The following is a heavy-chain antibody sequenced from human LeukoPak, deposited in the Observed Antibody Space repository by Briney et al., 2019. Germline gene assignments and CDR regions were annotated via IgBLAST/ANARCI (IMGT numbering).Heavy chain of an antibody. CDR2: IIPMYGTS. V-gene: IGHV1-69*06. Sequence: GASVKVSCKASGDTFDSHALSWVRQAPGQGLEWMGAIIPMYGTSNYAQKFQGRVAIIADKSTSTAYMELNSLTSEDAAVYYCAIAQNNHGYVYFGMDVWGKGTTVTVSS. CDR3: AIAQNNHGYVYFGMDV. CDR1: GDTFDSHA. J-gene: IGHJ6*04. D-gene: IGHD5-12*01.